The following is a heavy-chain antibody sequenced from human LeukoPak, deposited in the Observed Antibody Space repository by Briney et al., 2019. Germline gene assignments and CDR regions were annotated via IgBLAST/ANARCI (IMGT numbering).Heavy chain of an antibody. V-gene: IGHV3-74*01. CDR3: ARGGDYPFDY. D-gene: IGHD4-17*01. J-gene: IGHJ4*02. Sequence: GGSLRLSCAASGFTFSSYWMHWVRHSPGKGMVWVSRINSDGSRTSYADSVKGRFTISRDNAKNTLSLQMSSLRAEDTAVYHCARGGDYPFDYWGQGTLVTVSS. CDR2: INSDGSRT. CDR1: GFTFSSYW.